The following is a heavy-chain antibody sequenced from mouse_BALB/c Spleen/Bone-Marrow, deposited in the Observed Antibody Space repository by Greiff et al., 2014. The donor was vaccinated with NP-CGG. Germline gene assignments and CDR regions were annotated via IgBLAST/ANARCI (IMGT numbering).Heavy chain of an antibody. J-gene: IGHJ3*01. CDR3: GRRFGGVVGTVFAY. CDR2: IGVGGTYT. V-gene: IGHV5-6*01. D-gene: IGHD1-1*01. CDR1: GFTFSGFG. Sequence: VQLKESGGDLVKPGGSLKLSCAASGFTFSGFGMSWVRQSPDKRLEWVATIGVGGTYTYYPDSVKGRFTISRDNAKNTLYLRMSSLKSEDTAMYYCGRRFGGVVGTVFAYWGEGTLVTVSA.